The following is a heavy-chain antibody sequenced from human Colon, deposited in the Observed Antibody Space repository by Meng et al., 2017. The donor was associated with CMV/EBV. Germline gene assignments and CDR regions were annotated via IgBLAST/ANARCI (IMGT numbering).Heavy chain of an antibody. CDR2: ISGSGVTT. CDR3: AKGADFHDFWSGFAY. CDR1: GFTFTDFD. Sequence: GGSLRLSCSASGFTFTDFDMTWVRQAPGKGLEWVSSISGSGVTTYYSDAVKGRFTISRDNSRNTLHLQINSLRADDTAVYYCAKGADFHDFWSGFAYWGQGTTVTVSS. D-gene: IGHD3-3*01. J-gene: IGHJ4*02. V-gene: IGHV3-23*01.